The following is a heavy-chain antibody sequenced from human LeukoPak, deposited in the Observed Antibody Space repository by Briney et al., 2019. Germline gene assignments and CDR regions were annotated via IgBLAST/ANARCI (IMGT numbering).Heavy chain of an antibody. CDR3: AKEYCSSTSCYGDFDY. D-gene: IGHD2-2*01. CDR2: ISGGSSYI. CDR1: GFPFSSYT. Sequence: GGSLRLSCTASGFPFSSYTMNWVRQAPGTGLEWVSSISGGSSYIYYAVSLKGRFTISRDNAKNPLYLQMNSLRAEDTAVYYCAKEYCSSTSCYGDFDYWGQGSLVTVSS. J-gene: IGHJ4*02. V-gene: IGHV3-21*01.